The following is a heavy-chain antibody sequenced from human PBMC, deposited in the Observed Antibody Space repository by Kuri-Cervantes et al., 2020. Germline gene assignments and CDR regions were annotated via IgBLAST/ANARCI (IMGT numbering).Heavy chain of an antibody. D-gene: IGHD1-26*01. V-gene: IGHV3-9*01. J-gene: IGHJ4*02. CDR3: ARESRDSGSSPALDY. CDR1: GFTFDDYA. Sequence: SLKISCAASGFTFDDYAIHWVRQAPGKGLEWVSGISWNSGSIGYADSVKGRFTISRDNAKNSLYLQMNSLRAEDTALYYCARESRDSGSSPALDYWGQGTLVTVSS. CDR2: ISWNSGSI.